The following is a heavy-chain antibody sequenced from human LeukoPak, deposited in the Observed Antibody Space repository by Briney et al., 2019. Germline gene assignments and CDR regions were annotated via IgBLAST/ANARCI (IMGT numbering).Heavy chain of an antibody. Sequence: GGSLRLSCAASGFTFSTYSMNWVRQAPGKGLEWVSSISSNNRYIYYADSVKGRFTISRDNAKNSLYLQMNSLRAEDTAIYYCARGLPATLLDYWGQGTLVTVSS. CDR2: ISSNNRYI. J-gene: IGHJ4*02. V-gene: IGHV3-21*04. CDR1: GFTFSTYS. D-gene: IGHD2-2*01. CDR3: ARGLPATLLDY.